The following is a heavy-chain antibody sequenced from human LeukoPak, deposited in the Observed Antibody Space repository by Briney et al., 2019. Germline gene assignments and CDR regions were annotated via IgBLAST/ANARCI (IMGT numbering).Heavy chain of an antibody. CDR1: GFTFSTYV. Sequence: PGGSLRLSCAASGFTFSTYVMSWVRQAPGKGLEWVSGISGSGGSTYYADSVKGRFTISRDNSKNTLYLQMNSLGAADTAVYYCAKGRAAYSGARGFDYWGQGTLVTVSS. V-gene: IGHV3-23*01. D-gene: IGHD5-12*01. J-gene: IGHJ4*02. CDR3: AKGRAAYSGARGFDY. CDR2: ISGSGGST.